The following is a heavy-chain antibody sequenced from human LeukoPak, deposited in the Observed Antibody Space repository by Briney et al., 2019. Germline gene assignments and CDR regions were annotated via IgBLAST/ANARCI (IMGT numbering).Heavy chain of an antibody. CDR1: GYTFTSYD. J-gene: IGHJ3*01. Sequence: ASVKVSCKASGYTFTSYDINWVRQAPGQGLEWMGWMNPNSGNTGYAQKFQGRVTMTRNTSISTAYMELSSLRSEDTAVYYCASRYYYDSSGYYRDAFDVWGQGTMVTVSS. CDR2: MNPNSGNT. D-gene: IGHD3-22*01. CDR3: ASRYYYDSSGYYRDAFDV. V-gene: IGHV1-8*01.